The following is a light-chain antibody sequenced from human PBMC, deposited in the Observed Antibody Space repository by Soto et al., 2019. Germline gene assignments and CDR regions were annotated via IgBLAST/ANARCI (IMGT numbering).Light chain of an antibody. Sequence: EIVMTQSPDTLYVSPGEGATLSCRASQSVRTKLAWYQQKAGQAPRLLIYGASNRATGIPDRFSGSGSGTEFTLTISRLQSEDLAVYYCQKYNSWPPITVGQGTRLEIK. J-gene: IGKJ5*01. V-gene: IGKV3-15*01. CDR1: QSVRTK. CDR2: GAS. CDR3: QKYNSWPPIT.